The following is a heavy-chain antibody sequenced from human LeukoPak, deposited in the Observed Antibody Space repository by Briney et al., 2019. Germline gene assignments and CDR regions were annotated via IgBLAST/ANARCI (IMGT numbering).Heavy chain of an antibody. CDR1: GYTSSSYS. CDR3: VRLRRNSDTSGFYYYYDF. CDR2: ISVRSNYI. D-gene: IGHD3-22*01. Sequence: GGSLRLSCVASGYTSSSYSINWVRQAPGKGLEWVSSISVRSNYIYYADSVRGRFSISRDDARDSLYLQMNSLRAEDTAVYYCVRLRRNSDTSGFYYYYDFWGQGTLVTVSP. J-gene: IGHJ4*02. V-gene: IGHV3-21*01.